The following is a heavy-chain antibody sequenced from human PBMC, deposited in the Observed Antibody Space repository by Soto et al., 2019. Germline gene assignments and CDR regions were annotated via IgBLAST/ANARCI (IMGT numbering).Heavy chain of an antibody. CDR3: ARAGLLLDY. Sequence: QVQLVESGGGVVQPGMSLRLSCAASGFNFSSYGMHWVRQAPGKGLEWVAVIWYDESNKYYADSVKGRFTISRDISKNTLYLHVNSLRADDTAVYYCARAGLLLDYWGQGTLVTVSS. D-gene: IGHD1-26*01. V-gene: IGHV3-33*01. J-gene: IGHJ4*02. CDR2: IWYDESNK. CDR1: GFNFSSYG.